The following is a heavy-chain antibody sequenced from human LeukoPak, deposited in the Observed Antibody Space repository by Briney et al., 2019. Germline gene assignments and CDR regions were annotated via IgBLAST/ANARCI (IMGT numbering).Heavy chain of an antibody. V-gene: IGHV3-7*04. CDR3: GRGRLGSGWTPDY. J-gene: IGHJ4*02. D-gene: IGHD6-19*01. Sequence: GGSLRLSCVASGFTFTNHWMNWVRQAPGKGLEWVANVKGDGSDKYYVDSVKGRFTISRDNDKNSLSLQMGSRRAEDTAMYYCGRGRLGSGWTPDYWGQGSLVTVS. CDR1: GFTFTNHW. CDR2: VKGDGSDK.